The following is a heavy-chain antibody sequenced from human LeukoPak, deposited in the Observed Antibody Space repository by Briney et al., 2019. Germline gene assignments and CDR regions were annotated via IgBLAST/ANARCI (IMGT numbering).Heavy chain of an antibody. CDR2: ISYDGSNK. V-gene: IGHV3-30*18. CDR3: AKRGEGRQSGLDY. D-gene: IGHD3-16*01. CDR1: GFTFSSYG. Sequence: GGSLRLSCAASGFTFSSYGMHWVRQAPGKGLEWVAVISYDGSNKYYADSVKGRFTISRDNSKNTLYLQMNSLRAEDTAVYYCAKRGEGRQSGLDYWGQGTLVTVSS. J-gene: IGHJ4*02.